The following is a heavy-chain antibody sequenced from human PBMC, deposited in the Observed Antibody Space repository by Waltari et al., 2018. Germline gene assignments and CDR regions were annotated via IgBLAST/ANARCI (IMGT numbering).Heavy chain of an antibody. CDR2: SSWNSESI. D-gene: IGHD2-21*02. Sequence: EVQLVASGGGLVQPGRSMSLPCAASGFTVDDYSFHWVRQAPGKGLEWVAGSSWNSESIGYADSVRGRFTISRDNAKNSMFLQIHSLRPEDTALYYCVKDVLSDCGGDCYSEHWGQGTLLTVSS. J-gene: IGHJ4*02. CDR1: GFTVDDYS. CDR3: VKDVLSDCGGDCYSEH. V-gene: IGHV3-9*01.